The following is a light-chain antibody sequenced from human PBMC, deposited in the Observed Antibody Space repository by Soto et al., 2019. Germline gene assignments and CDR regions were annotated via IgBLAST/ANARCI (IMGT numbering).Light chain of an antibody. CDR1: QSVSSN. CDR2: GAS. J-gene: IGKJ1*01. Sequence: EIVMTQSPATLSVPPGERATLSCRASQSVSSNLAWYQQKPGQAPRLLIYGASTRATGISARFSGSGSGTEFTLTISSLQSEDFAVYYCQQYNNWPPTWTFGQGTKVDIK. CDR3: QQYNNWPPTWT. V-gene: IGKV3-15*01.